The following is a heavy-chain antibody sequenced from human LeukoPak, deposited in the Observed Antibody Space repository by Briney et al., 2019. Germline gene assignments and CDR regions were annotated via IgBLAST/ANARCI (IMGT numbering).Heavy chain of an antibody. D-gene: IGHD2-2*01. CDR2: ISSSSSYI. CDR1: GFTFSSYS. Sequence: PGGSLRLSCAASGFTFSSYSMNWVRQAPGKGLEWVSSISSSSSYIYYADSVKGRFTISRDNAKNSLYLQMNSLRAEDTAVYYCARICSSTSCYPYYYYGMDVWAKGPRSPSP. J-gene: IGHJ6*02. V-gene: IGHV3-21*01. CDR3: ARICSSTSCYPYYYYGMDV.